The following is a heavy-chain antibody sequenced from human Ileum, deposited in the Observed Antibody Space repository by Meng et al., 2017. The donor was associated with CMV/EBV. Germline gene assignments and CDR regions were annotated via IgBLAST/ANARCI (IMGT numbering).Heavy chain of an antibody. D-gene: IGHD6-19*01. CDR3: IRGSSGGAYYGLDV. Sequence: GESLKISCAASGFTFSGSAMHWVRQASGKGLEWVGRIRSKANSYATAYAASVKGRFTISRDDSKNTAYLQMNSLKTEDTAVYYCIRGSSGGAYYGLDVWGQGTTVTVSS. V-gene: IGHV3-73*01. CDR1: GFTFSGSA. J-gene: IGHJ6*02. CDR2: IRSKANSYAT.